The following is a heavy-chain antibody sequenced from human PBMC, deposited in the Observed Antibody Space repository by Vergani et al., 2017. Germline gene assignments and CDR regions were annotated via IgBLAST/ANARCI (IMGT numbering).Heavy chain of an antibody. D-gene: IGHD6-19*01. Sequence: QVQLQESGPGLVKSSEPLSLTCSVSFASIRNLYCNWIRQPPGKGLEWIGSIHYSENTNYNPSLKTRVTISVDTSKNQFSLTLTSVTAADTSVYYCASGTHSGQRADRWGQGILVTVTS. J-gene: IGHJ5*02. V-gene: IGHV4-59*11. CDR3: ASGTHSGQRADR. CDR2: IHYSENT. CDR1: FASIRNLY.